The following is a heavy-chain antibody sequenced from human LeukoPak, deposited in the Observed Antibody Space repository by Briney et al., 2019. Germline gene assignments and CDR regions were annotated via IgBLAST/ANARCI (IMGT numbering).Heavy chain of an antibody. V-gene: IGHV3-21*01. J-gene: IGHJ4*02. CDR2: ISNSSSYI. CDR1: GFTFSSYS. D-gene: IGHD3-22*01. CDR3: ARADINYYDSSGYGDY. Sequence: GGSLRRSCAASGFTFSSYSMNWVRQAPGKGLEWVSSISNSSSYINYADSVKGRFTISRDNANNSLYLQMNSLSAEDTAVYYCARADINYYDSSGYGDYWGQGTLVTVSS.